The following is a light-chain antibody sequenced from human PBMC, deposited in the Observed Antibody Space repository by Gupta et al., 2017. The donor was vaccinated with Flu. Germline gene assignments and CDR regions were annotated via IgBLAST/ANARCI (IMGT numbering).Light chain of an antibody. CDR1: QGLVYSDGNTY. Sequence: VTLGQPASISCRSSQGLVYSDGNTYLHWFQQRPGQSPRRLIYQVSYRDSGVPDRFRGSGSGTDFTLKISRVEAEDVGIYFCRQGAHWPWAFGQGTTVEIK. CDR3: RQGAHWPWA. J-gene: IGKJ1*01. CDR2: QVS. V-gene: IGKV2-30*01.